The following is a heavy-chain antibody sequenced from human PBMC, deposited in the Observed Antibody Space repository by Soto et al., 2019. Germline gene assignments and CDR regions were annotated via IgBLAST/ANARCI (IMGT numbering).Heavy chain of an antibody. J-gene: IGHJ6*02. V-gene: IGHV4-61*01. CDR1: GGSISSSNYY. Sequence: PSETLSLTCTVSGGSISSSNYYWGRIRQPPGKGLEWIGYIYYSGSTKYNPSLKSRVTISVDTSKDQLSLKLTSVIAADSAVYYCAREPYFGVDVWGQGTTDTVSS. CDR2: IYYSGST. CDR3: AREPYFGVDV.